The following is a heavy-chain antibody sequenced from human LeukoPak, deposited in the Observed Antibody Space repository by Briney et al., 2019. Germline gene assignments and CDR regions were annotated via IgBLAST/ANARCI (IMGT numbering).Heavy chain of an antibody. J-gene: IGHJ4*02. CDR1: GFTFSSYS. D-gene: IGHD2-8*02. CDR2: ISSSSSTI. CDR3: ARGGSILVVYEDHFDY. V-gene: IGHV3-48*02. Sequence: GGSLRLSCAASGFTFSSYSMNWVRQAPGKGLEWVSYISSSSSTIYYADSVKGRFTISRGNAKNSLYLQMNSLRDEDTAVYYCARGGSILVVYEDHFDYWGQGTLVTVSS.